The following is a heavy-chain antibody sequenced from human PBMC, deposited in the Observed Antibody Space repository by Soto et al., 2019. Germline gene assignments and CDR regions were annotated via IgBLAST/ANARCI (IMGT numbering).Heavy chain of an antibody. D-gene: IGHD6-6*01. CDR2: IYYSGST. CDR1: GGSISSGGYY. V-gene: IGHV4-31*03. J-gene: IGHJ5*02. Sequence: TLSLTCTVSGGSISSGGYYWSWIRQHPGKGLEWIGYIYYSGSTYYNPSLKSRVTISVDTSKNQFSLKLSSVTAADTAVYYCARDGAIAARWFDPWGQGTLVTVSS. CDR3: ARDGAIAARWFDP.